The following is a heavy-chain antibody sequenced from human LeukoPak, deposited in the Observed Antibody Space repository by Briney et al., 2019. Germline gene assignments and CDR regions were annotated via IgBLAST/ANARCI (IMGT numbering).Heavy chain of an antibody. CDR2: ISSSTGSI. V-gene: IGHV3-48*01. D-gene: IGHD3-3*01. CDR1: GFTLSIYS. Sequence: GGSLRLSCEASGFTLSIYSMNWVRQAPGKGLEWVSFISSSTGSIYYADSVKGRFTISRDNAKNSLYLQMNSLRADDTAVYYCARDEIWSGYYLDVWGKGTTVTVSS. CDR3: ARDEIWSGYYLDV. J-gene: IGHJ6*04.